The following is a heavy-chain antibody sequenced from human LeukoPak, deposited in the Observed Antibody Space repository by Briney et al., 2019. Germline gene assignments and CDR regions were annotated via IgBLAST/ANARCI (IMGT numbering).Heavy chain of an antibody. CDR1: GFTFSSYA. Sequence: GGSLRLSCAASGFTFSSYAMHWVRQAPGKGLEWVAVISYDGSNKYYADSVKGRFTISRDNSKNTLYLQMNSLRAEDTAVYYCARDQYYDFWSGYYTNYYYGMDVWGQGTTVTVSS. V-gene: IGHV3-30-3*01. D-gene: IGHD3-3*01. CDR2: ISYDGSNK. J-gene: IGHJ6*02. CDR3: ARDQYYDFWSGYYTNYYYGMDV.